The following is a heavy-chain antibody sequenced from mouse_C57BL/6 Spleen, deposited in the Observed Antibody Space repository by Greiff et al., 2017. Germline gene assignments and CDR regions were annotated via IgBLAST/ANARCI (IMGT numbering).Heavy chain of an antibody. Sequence: EVKLMESGGGLVQSGRSLRLSCATSGFTFSDFYMEWVRQAPGKGLEWIAASRNKANDYTTEYSASVKGRFIVSRDTSQSSLYLQMNAMRADDTAIYYCARASYYYCSSYGAMDYWGQGTSVTVSS. CDR2: SRNKANDYTT. V-gene: IGHV7-1*01. CDR1: GFTFSDFY. D-gene: IGHD1-1*01. J-gene: IGHJ4*01. CDR3: ARASYYYCSSYGAMDY.